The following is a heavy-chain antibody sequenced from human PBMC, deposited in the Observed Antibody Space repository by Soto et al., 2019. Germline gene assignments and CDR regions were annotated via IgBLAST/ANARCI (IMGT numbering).Heavy chain of an antibody. CDR3: ARVYPSDTRYGYVGNNWFDP. CDR1: GYTFTSYY. CDR2: INPSGGST. D-gene: IGHD5-18*01. Sequence: QVQLVQSGAEVKKPGASAKVSCKASGYTFTSYYMHWVRQAPGQGLEWMGIINPSGGSTSYAQKFQSRVTMTRATSTSTVYMELSSLRSEDTAVYYCARVYPSDTRYGYVGNNWFDPWGQGTLVTVSS. J-gene: IGHJ5*02. V-gene: IGHV1-46*03.